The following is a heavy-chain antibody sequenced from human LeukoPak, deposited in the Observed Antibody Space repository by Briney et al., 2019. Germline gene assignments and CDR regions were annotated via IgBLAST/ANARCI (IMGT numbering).Heavy chain of an antibody. Sequence: PSETLSLTCTVSGGSISSGDHYWSWIRQPPGKGLEWIGYIYYSGSTYYNPSLKSRVTISVDTSKNQFSLKLSSVTAADTAVYYCARVPAAIGGFDPWGQGTLVTVSS. CDR3: ARVPAAIGGFDP. CDR1: GGSISSGDHY. CDR2: IYYSGST. J-gene: IGHJ5*02. D-gene: IGHD2-2*01. V-gene: IGHV4-30-4*08.